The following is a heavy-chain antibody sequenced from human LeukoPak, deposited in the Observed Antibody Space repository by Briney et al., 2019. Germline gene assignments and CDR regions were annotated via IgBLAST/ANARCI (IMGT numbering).Heavy chain of an antibody. D-gene: IGHD6-13*01. CDR2: IKQDGSEK. CDR3: ARGYSSSWVDP. J-gene: IGHJ5*02. CDR1: GFTFTRYW. Sequence: PGGSLRLSCAASGFTFTRYWMSWVRQAPGKGLEWVANIKQDGSEKYYVDSVKGRFTISRDNSKNTLYLQMNSLRAEDTAVYYCARGYSSSWVDPWGQGTLVTVSS. V-gene: IGHV3-7*01.